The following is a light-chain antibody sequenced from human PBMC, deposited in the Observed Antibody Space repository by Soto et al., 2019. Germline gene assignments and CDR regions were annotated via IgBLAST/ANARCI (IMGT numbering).Light chain of an antibody. CDR2: GAS. CDR3: QQYGGSPIT. J-gene: IGKJ5*01. Sequence: EMVVTQSPAHLSVSPGESATLSFMASQSVSSNLAWYQQKPGQAPRLLIFGASSRANGIPDRFSGSGSGTDFTLTITRLEPEDFAVYYCQQYGGSPITFGLGTRLEI. V-gene: IGKV3-20*01. CDR1: QSVSSN.